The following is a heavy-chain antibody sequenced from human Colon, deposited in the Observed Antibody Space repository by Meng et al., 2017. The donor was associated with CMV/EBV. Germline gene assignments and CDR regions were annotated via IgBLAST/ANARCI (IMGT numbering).Heavy chain of an antibody. J-gene: IGHJ6*02. Sequence: RARQAPGQGHEWVGGIIPIFGTANYAQKFQGRVTITTDESTSTAYMELSSLRSEDTAVYYCAREDIVVVPAAMGNYYYYGMDVWGQGTTVTVSS. D-gene: IGHD2-2*01. CDR2: IIPIFGTA. V-gene: IGHV1-69*05. CDR3: AREDIVVVPAAMGNYYYYGMDV.